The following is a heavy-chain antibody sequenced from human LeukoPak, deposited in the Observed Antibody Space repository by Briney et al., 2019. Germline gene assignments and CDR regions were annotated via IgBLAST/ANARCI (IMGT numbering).Heavy chain of an antibody. CDR1: GFTISTYG. J-gene: IGHJ4*02. CDR2: ISGGTT. V-gene: IGHV3-23*01. Sequence: GGSLRLSCAASGFTISTYGMSWVRQAPGKGLEWVSSISGGTTYYTDSVKGRFTISRDNSKNTVSLQMSSLRAGDTAVYYCAKSVFHSGNYWGQGTLVTASS. CDR3: AKSVFHSGNY. D-gene: IGHD3-10*01.